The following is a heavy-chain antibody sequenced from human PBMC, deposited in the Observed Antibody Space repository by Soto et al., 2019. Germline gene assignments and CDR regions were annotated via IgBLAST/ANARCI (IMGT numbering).Heavy chain of an antibody. Sequence: GGSLRLSCAASGFTFSSYAMSWVRQAPGKGLEWVSAISGSGGSTYYADSVKGRFTISRDNSKNTLYLQMNSLRAEDTAVYYWATLIAAAGLYYYYGMDVWAQGTTVTVSS. CDR1: GFTFSSYA. CDR2: ISGSGGST. CDR3: ATLIAAAGLYYYYGMDV. D-gene: IGHD6-13*01. J-gene: IGHJ6*02. V-gene: IGHV3-23*01.